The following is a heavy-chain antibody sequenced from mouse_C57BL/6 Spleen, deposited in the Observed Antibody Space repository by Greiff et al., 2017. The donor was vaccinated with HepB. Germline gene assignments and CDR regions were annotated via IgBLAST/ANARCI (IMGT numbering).Heavy chain of an antibody. CDR1: GYTFTSYW. D-gene: IGHD2-12*01. V-gene: IGHV1-53*01. Sequence: QLPGTELVKPGASVKLSCKASGYTFTSYWMHWVKQRPGQGLEWIGNINPSNGGTNYNEKFKSKATLTVDKSSSTAYMQLSSLTSEDSAVYYCARSESYLYAMDYWGQGTSVTVSS. CDR2: INPSNGGT. J-gene: IGHJ4*01. CDR3: ARSESYLYAMDY.